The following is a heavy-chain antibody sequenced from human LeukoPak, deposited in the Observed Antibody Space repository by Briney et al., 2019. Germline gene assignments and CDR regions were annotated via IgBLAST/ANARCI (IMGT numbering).Heavy chain of an antibody. D-gene: IGHD4-17*01. CDR1: GGSISSSSYY. V-gene: IGHV4-39*01. Sequence: SETLSLTCTVSGGSISSSSYYWGWIRQPPGKGLEWIGSIYYSGSTYYNPSLKSRVTISVDTSKSQFSLKLSSVTAADTAVYYCARRVSTVTTRAWYFDLWGRGTLVTVSS. CDR3: ARRVSTVTTRAWYFDL. CDR2: IYYSGST. J-gene: IGHJ2*01.